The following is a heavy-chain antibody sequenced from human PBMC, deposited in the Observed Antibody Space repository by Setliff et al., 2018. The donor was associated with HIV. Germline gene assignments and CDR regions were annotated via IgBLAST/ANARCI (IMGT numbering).Heavy chain of an antibody. V-gene: IGHV4-61*09. CDR1: GGSISSGSYY. Sequence: SETLSLTCSVSGGSISSGSYYWTWIRQTARQGPEWIGHIYTNGYTNYNPPLKSRVTISVDTSKYQFSLRLTSVTAADTAVYYCARAPPGMQNDAFDVWGQGTMVTVSS. CDR3: ARAPPGMQNDAFDV. CDR2: IYTNGYT. J-gene: IGHJ3*01.